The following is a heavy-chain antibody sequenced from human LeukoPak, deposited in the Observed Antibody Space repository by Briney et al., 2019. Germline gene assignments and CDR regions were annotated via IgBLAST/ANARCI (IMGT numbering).Heavy chain of an antibody. J-gene: IGHJ4*02. D-gene: IGHD4-17*01. CDR2: INHSGST. Sequence: SETLSLTCAVYGGSFSGYYWGWIRQPPGKGLEWIGEINHSGSTNYNPSLKSRVTISVDTSKNQFSLKLSSVTAADTAVYYCARGRHNTGFDYWGQGTLVTVSS. CDR3: ARGRHNTGFDY. V-gene: IGHV4-34*01. CDR1: GGSFSGYY.